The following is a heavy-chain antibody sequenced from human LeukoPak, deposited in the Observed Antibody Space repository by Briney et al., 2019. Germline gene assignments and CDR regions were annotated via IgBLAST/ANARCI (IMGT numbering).Heavy chain of an antibody. D-gene: IGHD3-22*01. V-gene: IGHV3-23*01. Sequence: GGSLRLSCPASGFSFSSYVMSWVRQAPGKGLEWVSAISDSGDRTYYADSVKGRFTISRDNFKNTLYLQMNSLRAEDTAVYYCAKDRYDSSGYVNWGQGTLVTVSS. J-gene: IGHJ4*02. CDR3: AKDRYDSSGYVN. CDR1: GFSFSSYV. CDR2: ISDSGDRT.